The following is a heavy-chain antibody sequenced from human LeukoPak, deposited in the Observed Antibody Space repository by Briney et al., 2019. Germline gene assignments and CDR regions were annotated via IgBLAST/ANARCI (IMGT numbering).Heavy chain of an antibody. J-gene: IGHJ4*02. CDR1: GFTFSSYW. D-gene: IGHD3-22*01. CDR3: ANTPHYYDSSGYYDADFDY. CDR2: IKQDGSEK. Sequence: GGSLRLSCAASGFTFSSYWMSWVRQAPGKGLEWVANIKQDGSEKYYVDSVKGRFTISRDNAKNSLYLQMNSLRAEDTAVYYCANTPHYYDSSGYYDADFDYWGQGTLVTVSS. V-gene: IGHV3-7*03.